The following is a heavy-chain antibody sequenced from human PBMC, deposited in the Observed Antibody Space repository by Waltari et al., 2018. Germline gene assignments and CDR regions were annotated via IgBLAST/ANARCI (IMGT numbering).Heavy chain of an antibody. CDR2: IYYSGST. V-gene: IGHV4-39*07. CDR1: Y. Sequence: YWGWIRQPPGKGLEWIGSIYYSGSTYYNPSLKSRVTISVDTSKNQFSLKLSSVTAADTAVYYCAREPIWASDVGSNEYYYDSSGYYDAFDIWGQGTMVTVSS. J-gene: IGHJ3*02. D-gene: IGHD3-22*01. CDR3: AREPIWASDVGSNEYYYDSSGYYDAFDI.